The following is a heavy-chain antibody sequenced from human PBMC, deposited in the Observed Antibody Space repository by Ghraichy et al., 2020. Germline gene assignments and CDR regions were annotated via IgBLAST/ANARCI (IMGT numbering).Heavy chain of an antibody. CDR1: GFSLSTSGVG. J-gene: IGHJ5*02. CDR2: IYWDDDK. Sequence: SGPTLVKPTQTLTLTCTFSGFSLSTSGVGVGWIRQPPGKALEWLALIYWDDDKRYSPSLKSRLTITKDTSKNQVVLTMTNMDPVDTATYYCARTTPDIVVVPAAISWFDPWGQGTLVTVSS. CDR3: ARTTPDIVVVPAAISWFDP. D-gene: IGHD2-2*01. V-gene: IGHV2-5*02.